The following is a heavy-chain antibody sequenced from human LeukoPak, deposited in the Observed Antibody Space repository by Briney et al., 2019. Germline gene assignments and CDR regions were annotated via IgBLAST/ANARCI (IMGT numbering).Heavy chain of an antibody. CDR2: ISSSSSYI. CDR3: AKDRENVLLWFGVHSDPGY. D-gene: IGHD3-10*01. CDR1: GFTFSSYS. J-gene: IGHJ4*02. Sequence: PGGSLRLSCAASGFTFSSYSMNWVRQAPGKGLEWVSSISSSSSYIYYADSVKGRFTISRDNSKNTLYLQMNSLRAEDTAVYYCAKDRENVLLWFGVHSDPGYWGQGTLVTVSS. V-gene: IGHV3-21*04.